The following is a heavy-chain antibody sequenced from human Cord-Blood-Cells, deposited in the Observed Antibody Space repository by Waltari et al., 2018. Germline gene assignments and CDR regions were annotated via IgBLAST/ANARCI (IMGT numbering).Heavy chain of an antibody. Sequence: QVQLVQSGAEVKKPGSSVEVSCKASGGTFSRYAITWGRQAPGQGLEWMGGIIPIFGTANYAQKFQGRVTITADESTSTAYMELSSLRSEDTAVYYCARGVAVAGNPYYWGQGTLVTVSS. CDR2: IIPIFGTA. V-gene: IGHV1-69*01. CDR1: GGTFSRYA. D-gene: IGHD6-19*01. J-gene: IGHJ4*02. CDR3: ARGVAVAGNPYY.